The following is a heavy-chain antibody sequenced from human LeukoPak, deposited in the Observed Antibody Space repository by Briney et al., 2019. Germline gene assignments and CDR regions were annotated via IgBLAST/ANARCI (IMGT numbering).Heavy chain of an antibody. J-gene: IGHJ4*02. D-gene: IGHD4-17*01. CDR1: GYTFTGYY. CDR2: INPNSGGT. V-gene: IGHV1-2*02. Sequence: GASVKVSCKASGYTFTGYYMHWVRQAPGQGLEWMGWINPNSGGTNYAQKFQGRVTMTRDTSISTAYMELSSLRSEDTAVYYCATDRRHYGDYDTTQGHGYWGQGTLVTVSS. CDR3: ATDRRHYGDYDTTQGHGY.